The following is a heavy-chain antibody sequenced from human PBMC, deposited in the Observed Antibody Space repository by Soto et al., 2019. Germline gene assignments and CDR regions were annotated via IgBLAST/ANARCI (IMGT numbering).Heavy chain of an antibody. D-gene: IGHD2-2*01. J-gene: IGHJ3*02. Sequence: QVQLVESGGGVVQPGRSLRLSCAASRFTFSYYAMHWVRQAPGKGLEWVAIIWSDGSYEYYGDSVKGRFTISRDNSRDTLYLQMNSLRAEDTAVYYCTGGIRSTSSDPLAFDIWGQGTMVTVSS. CDR1: RFTFSYYA. CDR3: TGGIRSTSSDPLAFDI. V-gene: IGHV3-33*01. CDR2: IWSDGSYE.